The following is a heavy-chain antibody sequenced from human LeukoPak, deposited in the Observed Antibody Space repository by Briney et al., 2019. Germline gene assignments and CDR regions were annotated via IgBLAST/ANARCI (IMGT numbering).Heavy chain of an antibody. J-gene: IGHJ4*02. D-gene: IGHD3-9*01. CDR2: IGAYNGNT. Sequence: VASVKVSCKASGYTFTSYGISWVRQAPGQGLEWMGWIGAYNGNTNYAQKLQGRVTMTTDTSTSTAYMELRSLRSDDTAVYYCARTTPGYYDILTGYYKRGYFDYWGQGTLVTVSS. V-gene: IGHV1-18*01. CDR1: GYTFTSYG. CDR3: ARTTPGYYDILTGYYKRGYFDY.